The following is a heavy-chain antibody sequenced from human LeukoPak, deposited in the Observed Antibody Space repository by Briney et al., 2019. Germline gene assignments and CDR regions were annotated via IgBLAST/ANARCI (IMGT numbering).Heavy chain of an antibody. J-gene: IGHJ3*02. CDR2: ISWNSGSI. CDR1: GFTFDDYA. Sequence: AGGSLRLSCAASGFTFDDYAMRWVRHAPGKGMEWVSGISWNSGSIGYADSVKGRFTISRDNAKNSLYLQMNSLRAEDTALYYCAKDRRIYGDYIMDAFDIWGQGTMVTVSS. CDR3: AKDRRIYGDYIMDAFDI. D-gene: IGHD4-17*01. V-gene: IGHV3-9*01.